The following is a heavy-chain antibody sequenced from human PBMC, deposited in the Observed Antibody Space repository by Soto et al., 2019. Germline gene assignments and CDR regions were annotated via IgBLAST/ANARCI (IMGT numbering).Heavy chain of an antibody. CDR2: IIPILGIA. V-gene: IGHV1-69*02. J-gene: IGHJ4*02. CDR3: ARGTNSGSSMSFDY. D-gene: IGHD1-26*01. CDR1: GGTFSSYT. Sequence: QVQLVQSGAEVKKPGSSVKVSCKASGGTFSSYTISWVRQAPGQGLEWMGRIIPILGIANYAQKFQGRVTXXAXKXXSTAYMELSSLRSEDTAVYYCARGTNSGSSMSFDYWGQGTLVTVSS.